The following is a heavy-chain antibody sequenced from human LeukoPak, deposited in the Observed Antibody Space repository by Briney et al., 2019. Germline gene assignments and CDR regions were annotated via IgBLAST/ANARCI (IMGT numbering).Heavy chain of an antibody. D-gene: IGHD3-10*01. V-gene: IGHV3-74*01. J-gene: IGHJ4*02. CDR2: INSDGSST. CDR1: GFTFSDYY. CDR3: ARDRGSGRRNYYFDY. Sequence: GGSLRLSCAASGFTFSDYYMSWIRQAPGKGLVWVSRINSDGSSTSYADSVKGRFTISRDNAKNTLYLQMNSLRAEDTAVYYCARDRGSGRRNYYFDYWGQGTLVTVSS.